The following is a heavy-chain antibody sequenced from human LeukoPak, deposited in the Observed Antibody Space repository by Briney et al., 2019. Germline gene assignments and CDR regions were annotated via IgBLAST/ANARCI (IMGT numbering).Heavy chain of an antibody. CDR1: GFTFSSYS. J-gene: IGHJ4*02. Sequence: GGSLRLSCAASGFTFSSYSMNWVRQAPGKGLEWVSYISSSSSTIYYADSVKGRFTISRDNAKNSLYLQMNSLRAEDTAVYYCARAPGYDFWSGYHVPGGYYFDYWGQGTLVTVSS. V-gene: IGHV3-48*01. D-gene: IGHD3-3*01. CDR2: ISSSSSTI. CDR3: ARAPGYDFWSGYHVPGGYYFDY.